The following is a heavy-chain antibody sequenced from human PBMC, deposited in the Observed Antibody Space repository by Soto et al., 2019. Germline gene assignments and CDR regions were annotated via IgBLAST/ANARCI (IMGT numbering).Heavy chain of an antibody. CDR1: GGSMNSHF. CDR2: VHISGLT. D-gene: IGHD2-15*01. Sequence: SGNLYHTSLVSGGSMNSHFCSWIRPPAGKGLEWIGHVHISGLTTYNPSLRSRVTLSLDPPKNQLSLKLTSVTAADTAVYYCARINGGSPDFWGQGTLVTVSS. CDR3: ARINGGSPDF. J-gene: IGHJ4*02. V-gene: IGHV4-4*07.